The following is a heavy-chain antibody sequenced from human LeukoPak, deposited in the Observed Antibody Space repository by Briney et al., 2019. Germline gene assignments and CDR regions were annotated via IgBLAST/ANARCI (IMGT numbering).Heavy chain of an antibody. Sequence: ASVKVSCKASGGTFSSYAISWVRQAPGQGLEWVGGIIPIFGTANYAQKFQGRVTITADESTSTAYMELSSLRSEDTAVYYCARWRGSYPYYYYYYMDVWGKGTTVTVSS. J-gene: IGHJ6*03. V-gene: IGHV1-69*13. CDR2: IIPIFGTA. CDR1: GGTFSSYA. CDR3: ARWRGSYPYYYYYYMDV. D-gene: IGHD1-26*01.